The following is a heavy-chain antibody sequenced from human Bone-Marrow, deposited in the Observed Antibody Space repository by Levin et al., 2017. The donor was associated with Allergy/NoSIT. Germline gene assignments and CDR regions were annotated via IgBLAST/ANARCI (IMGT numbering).Heavy chain of an antibody. CDR2: ISYDGSNK. Sequence: GGSLRLSCAASGFTFSSYAMHWVRQAPGKGLEWVAVISYDGSNKYYADSVKGRFTISRDNSKNTLYLQMNSLRAEDTAVYYCARREGAHSYGNDYWGQGTLVTVSS. D-gene: IGHD5-18*01. CDR3: ARREGAHSYGNDY. V-gene: IGHV3-30-3*01. J-gene: IGHJ4*02. CDR1: GFTFSSYA.